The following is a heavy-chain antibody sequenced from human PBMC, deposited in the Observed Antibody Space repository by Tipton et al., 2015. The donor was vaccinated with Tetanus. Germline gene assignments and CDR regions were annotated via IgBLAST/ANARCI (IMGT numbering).Heavy chain of an antibody. CDR2: MNPNSGNT. CDR1: GYTFTSYD. Sequence: QLVQSGAEVKKPGASVKVSCKASGYTFTSYDINWVRQATGQGLEWMGWMNPNSGNTGYAQKFQGRVTMTRNTSISTAYMELSSLRSEDTAVYYCAGGGVSLIVVVPAATHAFDIWGQGTMVTVSS. CDR3: AGGGVSLIVVVPAATHAFDI. J-gene: IGHJ3*02. V-gene: IGHV1-8*01. D-gene: IGHD2-2*01.